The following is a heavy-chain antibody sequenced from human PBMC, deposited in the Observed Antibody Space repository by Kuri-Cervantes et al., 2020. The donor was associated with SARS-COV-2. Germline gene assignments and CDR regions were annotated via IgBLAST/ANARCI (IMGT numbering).Heavy chain of an antibody. J-gene: IGHJ4*02. CDR1: GGSISRYY. CDR2: IYYSGST. Sequence: ESLKISCTVSGGSISRYYWSWIRQPLGKGLEWIGYIYYSGSTNYNPSLKSRVTISVDTSKNQFSLKLSSVTAADTAVYYCARLGLHQTLYYFDYWGQGTLVTVSS. D-gene: IGHD2-2*01. V-gene: IGHV4-59*08. CDR3: ARLGLHQTLYYFDY.